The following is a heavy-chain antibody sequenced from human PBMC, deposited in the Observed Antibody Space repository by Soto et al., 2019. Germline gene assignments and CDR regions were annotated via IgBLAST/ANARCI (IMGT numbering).Heavy chain of an antibody. CDR3: ARAHPLAVAGRRDY. CDR1: GFTFSNYA. Sequence: QVQLVESGGGVVQPGRSQRLSCAASGFTFSNYAMHWVRQAPGKGLEWVAVISYDGSIKYYADSVKGRFTISRDNSKNTMYLQVNNLRPEDTAVYFCARAHPLAVAGRRDYWGKGTLVTVSS. D-gene: IGHD6-19*01. J-gene: IGHJ4*02. CDR2: ISYDGSIK. V-gene: IGHV3-30-3*01.